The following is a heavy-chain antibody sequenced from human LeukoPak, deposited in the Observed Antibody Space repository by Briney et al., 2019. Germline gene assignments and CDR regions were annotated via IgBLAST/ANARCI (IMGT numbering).Heavy chain of an antibody. D-gene: IGHD3-22*01. V-gene: IGHV5-51*01. J-gene: IGHJ4*02. CDR3: ARTVGDSSGYYLVY. CDR1: GYSFTSYW. Sequence: GGSLKISFKGSGYSFTSYWIGWVRQMPGKGLGWMGIIYPGDSDTRYSPSFQGQVTISAEKSISTAYLQWSSLKASDTAMYYCARTVGDSSGYYLVYWGQGTLVTVPS. CDR2: IYPGDSDT.